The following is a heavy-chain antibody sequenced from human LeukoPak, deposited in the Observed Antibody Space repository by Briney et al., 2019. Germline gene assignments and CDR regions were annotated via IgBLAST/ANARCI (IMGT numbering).Heavy chain of an antibody. J-gene: IGHJ4*02. Sequence: NPSETLSLTCTVSGGSITSSNYYWGWIRQPPGKGLEWIGSIYYSGSTYYNPSLKSRVTISVDTSKNQFSLKLSSVTAADTAVYYCARRVGSSYSFLDYWGQGTLVTVSS. D-gene: IGHD5-18*01. CDR2: IYYSGST. CDR1: GGSITSSNYY. V-gene: IGHV4-39*01. CDR3: ARRVGSSYSFLDY.